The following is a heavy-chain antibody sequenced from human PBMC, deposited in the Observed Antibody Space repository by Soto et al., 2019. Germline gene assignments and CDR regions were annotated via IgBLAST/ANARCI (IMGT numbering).Heavy chain of an antibody. CDR1: GFTVSSNY. CDR3: ARGRLNIAAAGTAY. J-gene: IGHJ4*02. D-gene: IGHD6-13*01. Sequence: EVQLVESGGGLVQPGGSLRLSCAASGFTVSSNYMSWVRQAPGKGLEWVSVIYSGGSTYYADSVKGRFTISRDNSKNTEYIQMNSLRAEDTAVYYCARGRLNIAAAGTAYWGQGTLVTVSS. V-gene: IGHV3-66*01. CDR2: IYSGGST.